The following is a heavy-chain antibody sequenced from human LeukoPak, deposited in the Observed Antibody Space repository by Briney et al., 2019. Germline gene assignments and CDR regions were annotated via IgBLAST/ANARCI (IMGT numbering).Heavy chain of an antibody. J-gene: IGHJ4*02. D-gene: IGHD3-10*01. CDR1: GYTFTGYY. CDR3: ARGLWFGESRPKFDY. Sequence: VASVKVSCKASGYTFTGYYMHWVRQAPGQGLEWMGWINPNSGGTYYAQKFQGRVTMTRDTSISTAYMELSRLRSDDTAVYYCARGLWFGESRPKFDYWGQGTLVTVSS. V-gene: IGHV1-2*02. CDR2: INPNSGGT.